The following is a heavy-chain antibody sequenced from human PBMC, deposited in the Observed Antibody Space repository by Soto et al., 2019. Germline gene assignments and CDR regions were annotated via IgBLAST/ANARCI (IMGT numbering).Heavy chain of an antibody. J-gene: IGHJ4*02. CDR3: AGGLLRGPLDY. CDR2: ISGSGGST. V-gene: IGHV3-23*01. Sequence: GGSLRLSCTASGFTFSSYAMNWVRQAPGKGLEWVSVISGSGGSTYYADSVQGRFTIFRDDSKNTLYLQMNNLSAEDTAIYYCAGGLLRGPLDYCGPGTLVTVSS. CDR1: GFTFSSYA. D-gene: IGHD3-16*01.